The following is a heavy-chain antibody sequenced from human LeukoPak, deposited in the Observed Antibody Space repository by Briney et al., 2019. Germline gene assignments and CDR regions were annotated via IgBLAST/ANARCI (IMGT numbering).Heavy chain of an antibody. J-gene: IGHJ4*02. CDR2: IDNSGTNT. D-gene: IGHD6-19*01. CDR3: AKGRGAWYHTFDY. CDR1: GFTFSTYG. Sequence: GGSLRLSCAASGFTFSTYGMSWVRQAPGKGLECVSGIDNSGTNTYYADSVKGRFTISRDNSKNTLYLQMNSLRAEDTAIYYCAKGRGAWYHTFDYWGQGTLVTVSS. V-gene: IGHV3-23*05.